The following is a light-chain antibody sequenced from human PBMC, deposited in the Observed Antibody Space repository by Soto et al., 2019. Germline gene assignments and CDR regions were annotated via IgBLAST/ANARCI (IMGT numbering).Light chain of an antibody. J-gene: IGLJ2*01. CDR3: CSYAGGYTHAV. CDR1: SNDVGFSKF. Sequence: QSALTQPASVSASPGQSITISCTATSNDVGFSKFVSWYQQQPGKSHQVLVYEGTKRPSGVPDRFSGSKSGNTASLTISGLQAEDEADYYCCSYAGGYTHAVFGGGTKLTVL. V-gene: IGLV2-11*01. CDR2: EGT.